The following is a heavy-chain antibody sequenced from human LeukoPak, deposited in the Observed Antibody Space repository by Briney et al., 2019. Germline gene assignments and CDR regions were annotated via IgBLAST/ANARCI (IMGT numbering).Heavy chain of an antibody. CDR3: AKAPVTSCRGAYCYPFDS. J-gene: IGHJ4*02. V-gene: IGHV3-23*01. CDR1: GSTLSTYA. D-gene: IGHD2-21*01. Sequence: GGSLRLSWAASGSTLSTYAMSWVRQTPGKGLEWVAATSSSDAGTYHADPVRGRFTISRDNSKNTPYLQMNSLRADDAAVYFCAKAPVTSCRGAYCYPFDSWGQGTLVTLSS. CDR2: TSSSDAGT.